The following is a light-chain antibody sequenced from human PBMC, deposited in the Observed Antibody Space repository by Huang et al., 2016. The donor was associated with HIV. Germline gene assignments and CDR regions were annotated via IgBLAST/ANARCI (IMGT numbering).Light chain of an antibody. Sequence: DIVLTQSPATLSLYLGERATLSCRASQSVTSFLAWYQQKPGQAPRLRIYATSQRATGIPARFRGSGSGTDFTLTISSLEPEDFAVYYCQHRSNWPPSYTFGQGTKLEIK. CDR2: ATS. J-gene: IGKJ2*01. CDR1: QSVTSF. CDR3: QHRSNWPPSYT. V-gene: IGKV3-11*01.